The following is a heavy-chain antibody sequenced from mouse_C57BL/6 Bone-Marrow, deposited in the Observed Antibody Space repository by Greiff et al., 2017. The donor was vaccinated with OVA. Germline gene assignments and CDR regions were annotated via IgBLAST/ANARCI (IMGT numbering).Heavy chain of an antibody. J-gene: IGHJ1*03. D-gene: IGHD2-3*01. Sequence: VQLQQPGAELVRPGTSVKLSCKASGYTFTSYWMHWVKQRPGQGLEWIGVIDPSDSYTNYNQKFKGKATLTVDTSSSTAYMQLSSLTSEDSAVYYCARDDGHWYFDVWGTGTTVTVSS. CDR1: GYTFTSYW. CDR3: ARDDGHWYFDV. CDR2: IDPSDSYT. V-gene: IGHV1-59*01.